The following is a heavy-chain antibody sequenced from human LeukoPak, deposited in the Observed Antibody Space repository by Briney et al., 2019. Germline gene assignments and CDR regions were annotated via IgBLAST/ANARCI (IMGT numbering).Heavy chain of an antibody. CDR1: GFTFSSYG. V-gene: IGHV3-33*01. J-gene: IGHJ4*02. Sequence: GRSLRLSCAASGFTFSSYGMHWVRQAPGKGLEWVAVIWYDGSNKYYADSVKGRFTISRDNSKNTLCLQMNSLRAEDTAVYYCAREGNTAMVELDYWGQGTLVTVSS. CDR3: AREGNTAMVELDY. D-gene: IGHD5-18*01. CDR2: IWYDGSNK.